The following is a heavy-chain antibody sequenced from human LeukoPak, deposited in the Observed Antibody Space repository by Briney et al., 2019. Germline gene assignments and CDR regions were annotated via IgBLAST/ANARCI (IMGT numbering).Heavy chain of an antibody. CDR1: GGSIGCYF. CDR2: IYYSGST. J-gene: IGHJ6*02. V-gene: IGHV4-59*01. CDR3: ARGLDYYDSSGPGWMDV. D-gene: IGHD3-22*01. Sequence: SETLSLTCTVSGGSIGCYFWSWIRQPPGKGLEWIGYIYYSGSTNYNPSLKSRVTISVATSKKQFSLKLSSVTAADTAVYYCARGLDYYDSSGPGWMDVWGQGTTVTVSS.